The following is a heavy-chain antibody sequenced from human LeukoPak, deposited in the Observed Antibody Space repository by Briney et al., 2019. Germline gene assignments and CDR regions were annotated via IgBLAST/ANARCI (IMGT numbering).Heavy chain of an antibody. CDR3: AKDRETTASGTFDF. CDR1: GFTFNNYG. Sequence: GRSLRLSCAASGFTFNNYGMHYVRQAPGKGLEWVAVISDDGRNKNYVDSVKGRFTISRDSSNNTLYLQMNSLRAEDTGVYFCAKDRETTASGTFDFRGQGTLVTVSS. J-gene: IGHJ4*02. V-gene: IGHV3-30*18. D-gene: IGHD6-13*01. CDR2: ISDDGRNK.